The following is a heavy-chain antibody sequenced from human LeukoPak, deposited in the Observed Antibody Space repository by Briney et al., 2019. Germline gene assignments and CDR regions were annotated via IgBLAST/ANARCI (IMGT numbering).Heavy chain of an antibody. CDR2: IYYSGST. CDR3: ARARELYDSSGYGPFDY. CDR1: GGSISSGGYY. J-gene: IGHJ4*02. Sequence: SETLSLTCTVSGGSISSGGYYWSWIRQHPGKGLEWIGYIYYSGSTYYNPSLKSRVTISVDTSKNQFSLKLSSVTVADTAVYYCARARELYDSSGYGPFDYWGQGTLVTVSS. D-gene: IGHD3-22*01. V-gene: IGHV4-31*03.